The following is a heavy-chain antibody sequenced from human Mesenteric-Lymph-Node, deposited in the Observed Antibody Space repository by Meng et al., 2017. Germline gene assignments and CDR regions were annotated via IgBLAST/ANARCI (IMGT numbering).Heavy chain of an antibody. D-gene: IGHD6-19*01. CDR3: AAKAVAVPADS. J-gene: IGHJ5*01. CDR1: GVSITSTYW. V-gene: IGHV4-4*02. Sequence: SETLSLTCTVSGVSITSTYWWSWVRQPPGKGLEWIGEISHGGSTNYNPSLHGRVTISIDKSKNQFSLNLSSVTATDTAVYYCAAKAVAVPADSWGQGARVTVAS. CDR2: ISHGGST.